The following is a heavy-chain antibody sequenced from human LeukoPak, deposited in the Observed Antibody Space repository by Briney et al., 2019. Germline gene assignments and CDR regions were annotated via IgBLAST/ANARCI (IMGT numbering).Heavy chain of an antibody. J-gene: IGHJ5*02. D-gene: IGHD3-9*01. Sequence: PSETLSLTCTVSGGSISSYYWSWIRQPPGKGLEWIGYIYYSGSTNYNPSFKSRVTISVDTSKNQFSLKLSSVTAADTAVYYCARSPYYDILTGYLGWFDPWGQGTLVTVSS. CDR2: IYYSGST. CDR3: ARSPYYDILTGYLGWFDP. V-gene: IGHV4-59*01. CDR1: GGSISSYY.